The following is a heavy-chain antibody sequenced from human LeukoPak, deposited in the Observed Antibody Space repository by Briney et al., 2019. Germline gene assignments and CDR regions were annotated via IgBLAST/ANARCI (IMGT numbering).Heavy chain of an antibody. CDR3: ARERSGDTAMDFDY. CDR2: IWYDGSNK. V-gene: IGHV3-33*01. Sequence: GGSLRLSCAASGFTFSSYGIHWVRQAPGKGLEWVAVIWYDGSNKYYADSVKGRFTISRDNSKNTLYLQMNSLRAEDTAVCYCARERSGDTAMDFDYWGQGTLVTVSS. D-gene: IGHD5-18*01. J-gene: IGHJ4*02. CDR1: GFTFSSYG.